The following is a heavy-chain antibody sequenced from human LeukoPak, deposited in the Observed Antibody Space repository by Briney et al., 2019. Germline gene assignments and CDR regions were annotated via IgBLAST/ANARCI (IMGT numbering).Heavy chain of an antibody. V-gene: IGHV1-46*01. CDR1: GYIFTSYY. Sequence: SVKVSCKASGYIFTSYYRHLVLHAPGQRLEWMGIINPSGGSTSYAQKFQGTGTMTRHTSTSTVYMELSSLSSDATAVYYCARVRGVGATNFDYWGQGTLVTVSS. CDR3: ARVRGVGATNFDY. CDR2: INPSGGST. J-gene: IGHJ4*02. D-gene: IGHD1-26*01.